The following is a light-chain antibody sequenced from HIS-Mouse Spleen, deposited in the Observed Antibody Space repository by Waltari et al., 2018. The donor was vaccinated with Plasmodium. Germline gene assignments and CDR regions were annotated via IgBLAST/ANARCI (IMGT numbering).Light chain of an antibody. J-gene: IGLJ3*02. V-gene: IGLV3-10*01. Sequence: SYELTQPPSVSVSPGQTARITCSGDALPKKSAYWYQQKSGQAPVLVIDEDSKRPSGIPERFSGPSSGTMATLTISGAQVEDEADYYCYSTDSSGNHRVFGGGTKLTVL. CDR2: EDS. CDR3: YSTDSSGNHRV. CDR1: ALPKKS.